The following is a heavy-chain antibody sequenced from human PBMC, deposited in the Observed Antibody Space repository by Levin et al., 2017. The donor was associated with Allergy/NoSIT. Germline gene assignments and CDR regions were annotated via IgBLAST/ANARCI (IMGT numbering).Heavy chain of an antibody. V-gene: IGHV3-33*01. J-gene: IGHJ4*02. CDR3: ARDSATDIVVVPAAGTPFDY. CDR1: GFTFSSYG. Sequence: GGSLRLSCAASGFTFSSYGMHWVRQAPGKGLEWVAVIWYDGSNKYYADSVKGRFTISRDNSKNTLYLQMNSLRAEDTAVYYCARDSATDIVVVPAAGTPFDYWGQGTLVTVSS. CDR2: IWYDGSNK. D-gene: IGHD2-2*01.